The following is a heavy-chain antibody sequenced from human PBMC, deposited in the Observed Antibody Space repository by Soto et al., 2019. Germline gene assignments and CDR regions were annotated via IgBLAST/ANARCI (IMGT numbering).Heavy chain of an antibody. V-gene: IGHV1-69*06. Sequence: QVQLVQSGAEVKKPGSSVKVSCKASGGTFSSYAISWVRQAPGQGLEWMGGIIPIFGTANYAQKFQGRVTITADKSTSPAYMELSSLRSEDTAVYYCGRGLVGIAAAGGWFDPWGQGTLVTVSS. CDR2: IIPIFGTA. D-gene: IGHD6-13*01. J-gene: IGHJ5*02. CDR3: GRGLVGIAAAGGWFDP. CDR1: GGTFSSYA.